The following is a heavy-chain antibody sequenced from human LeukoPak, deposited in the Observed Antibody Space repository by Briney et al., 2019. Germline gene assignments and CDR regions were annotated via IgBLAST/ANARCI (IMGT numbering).Heavy chain of an antibody. CDR2: INHSGST. Sequence: SETLSLTCAVYGGSFSGYYWSWIRQPPGKGLEWIGEINHSGSTNYNPSLKSRVTISVDTSKNQFSLKLSFVTAADTAVYYCARRSSNIAVASRKFDPWGQGTLVTVSS. CDR3: ARRSSNIAVASRKFDP. V-gene: IGHV4-34*01. CDR1: GGSFSGYY. J-gene: IGHJ5*02. D-gene: IGHD6-19*01.